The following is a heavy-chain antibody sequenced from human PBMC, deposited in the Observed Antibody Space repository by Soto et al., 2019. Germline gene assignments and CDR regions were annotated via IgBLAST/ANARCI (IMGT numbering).Heavy chain of an antibody. Sequence: QVQLVQSGAEVKKPGSSVKVSCKASGGTFSSYAISWVRQAPGQGLEWMGGIIPIFGTANYAQKFQGSVTITADESTSTAYMGLSSLRSEYTAVYYCARPRYCSGGSCYIGDSYYGMDVWGQGTTVTVSS. CDR2: IIPIFGTA. CDR1: GGTFSSYA. D-gene: IGHD2-15*01. V-gene: IGHV1-69*12. CDR3: ARPRYCSGGSCYIGDSYYGMDV. J-gene: IGHJ6*02.